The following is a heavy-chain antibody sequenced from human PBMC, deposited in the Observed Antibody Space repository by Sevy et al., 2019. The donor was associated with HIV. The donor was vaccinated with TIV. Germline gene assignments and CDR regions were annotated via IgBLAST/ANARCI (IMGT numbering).Heavy chain of an antibody. CDR1: GFTFSKYS. Sequence: GGSLRLSCAASGFTFSKYSMSWVRQPPGKGLEWVSTLSFGCGEINHADSVKGRFTISRDNSKNLLYLQMNNLRAEDTAVYYCAREGCTKPHDYWCQGTLVTVSS. J-gene: IGHJ4*02. CDR3: AREGCTKPHDY. D-gene: IGHD2-8*01. CDR2: LSFGCGEI. V-gene: IGHV3-23*01.